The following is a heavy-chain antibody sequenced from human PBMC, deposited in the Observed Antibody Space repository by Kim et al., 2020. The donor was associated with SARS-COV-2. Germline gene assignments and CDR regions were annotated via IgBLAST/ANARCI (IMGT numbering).Heavy chain of an antibody. CDR3: ARERSHSWSVFDG. V-gene: IGHV3-23*01. Sequence: GGSLRLSCGASGFTFSSFTFNWIRQAPGKGLEWISAITISGDSTYDADSVKGRFTISRDNVNNILYLQMNSLRHEDTAVYYCARERSHSWSVFDGWG. CDR2: ITISGDST. CDR1: GFTFSSFT. J-gene: IGHJ6*01. D-gene: IGHD3-3*02.